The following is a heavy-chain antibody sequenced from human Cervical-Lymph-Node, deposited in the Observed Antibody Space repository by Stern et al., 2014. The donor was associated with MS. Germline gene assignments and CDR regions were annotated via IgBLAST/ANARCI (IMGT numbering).Heavy chain of an antibody. J-gene: IGHJ2*01. D-gene: IGHD1/OR15-1a*01. Sequence: EVQLVQSGGGLVKPGGSLRLSCAASGFTFSSYSMNWVRQAPGKGLEWVSSISSSSSYIYYADSVKGRFTISRDNAKNSLYLQMNSLRAEDTAVYYCARHNGEQRWPNWYFDLWGRGTLVTVSS. V-gene: IGHV3-21*01. CDR2: ISSSSSYI. CDR1: GFTFSSYS. CDR3: ARHNGEQRWPNWYFDL.